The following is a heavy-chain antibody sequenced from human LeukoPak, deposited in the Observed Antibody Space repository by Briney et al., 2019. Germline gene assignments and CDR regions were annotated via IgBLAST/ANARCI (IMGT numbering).Heavy chain of an antibody. CDR1: GASITTYY. D-gene: IGHD6-19*01. J-gene: IGHJ4*02. CDR3: TGSSGWSGVLDY. CDR2: ISYSGST. Sequence: SETLSLTCTVSGASITTYYWSWVRQPPGKGLEWIGYISYSGSTNNNPSLKRRVTTSLDTSKNQLSLKVTSVTAADSAVYYCTGSSGWSGVLDYWGQGTLVTVSS. V-gene: IGHV4-59*01.